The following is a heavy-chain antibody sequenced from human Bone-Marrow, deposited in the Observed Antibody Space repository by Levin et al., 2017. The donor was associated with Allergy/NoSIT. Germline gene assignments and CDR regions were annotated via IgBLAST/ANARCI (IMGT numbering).Heavy chain of an antibody. D-gene: IGHD6-13*01. J-gene: IGHJ5*02. CDR2: IYPGDSDT. V-gene: IGHV5-51*01. CDR3: ARQWYSSHPRFCLQCTQTLGGGNWFDP. Sequence: GASVKVSCKGSGYSFTSYWIGWVRQMPGKGLEWMGIIYPGDSDTRYSPSFQGQVTISADKSISTAYLQWSSLKASDTAMYYCARQWYSSHPRFCLQCTQTLGGGNWFDPWGQGTLVTVSS. CDR1: GYSFTSYW.